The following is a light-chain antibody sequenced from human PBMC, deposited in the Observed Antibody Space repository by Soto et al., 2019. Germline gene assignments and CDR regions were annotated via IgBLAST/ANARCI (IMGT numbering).Light chain of an antibody. Sequence: EIVLTQSPGTLSLSPGERATLSCRASQTISSSYLAWYQQKPGQPPRLLIYAASTRATGIPDRFSGSGSGTDFTLTINRLEPEDFAVYFCQQFGGSPLFTFGPGTKVDIK. CDR3: QQFGGSPLFT. CDR1: QTISSSY. J-gene: IGKJ3*01. V-gene: IGKV3-20*01. CDR2: AAS.